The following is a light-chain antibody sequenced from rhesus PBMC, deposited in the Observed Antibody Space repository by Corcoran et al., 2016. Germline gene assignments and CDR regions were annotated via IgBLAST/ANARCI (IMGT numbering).Light chain of an antibody. J-gene: IGKJ3*01. V-gene: IGKV1-18*01. Sequence: DIQMTQSPSSLSASVGDRVTITCRASQGITNDLAWYQQKPGETPKLLIYEASSLQSGIPPRFSGIGSGTDFTLTISSLQPADFATYSCQHCYSTPFTFGPGTKLDI. CDR2: EAS. CDR1: QGITND. CDR3: QHCYSTPFT.